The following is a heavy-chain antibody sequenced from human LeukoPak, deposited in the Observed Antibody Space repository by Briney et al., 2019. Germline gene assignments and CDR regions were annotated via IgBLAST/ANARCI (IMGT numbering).Heavy chain of an antibody. CDR2: ISSSSSYI. D-gene: IGHD6-13*01. CDR3: ARDRAAAGPVMDV. J-gene: IGHJ6*04. CDR1: GFTFSSYS. Sequence: GGSLRLSCAASGFTFSSYSMNWVRQAPGKGLEWVSSISSSSSYIYYADSVKGRFTISRDNAKNSLYLQTNSLRAEDTAVYYCARDRAAAGPVMDVWGKGTTVTVSS. V-gene: IGHV3-21*01.